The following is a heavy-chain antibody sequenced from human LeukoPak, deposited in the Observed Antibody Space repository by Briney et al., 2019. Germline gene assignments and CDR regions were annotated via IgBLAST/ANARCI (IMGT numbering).Heavy chain of an antibody. CDR1: GYTFTSYA. V-gene: IGHV1-3*01. Sequence: AASVKVSCKASGYTFTSYAVHWVRQAPGQRLEWMGWINADNGNTKYSQKFQGRVTITRDTSASTAYMELSSLRSEDTAVYYCARDEAAAGTGVYYYYGMDVWGQGTTVTVSS. J-gene: IGHJ6*02. D-gene: IGHD6-13*01. CDR3: ARDEAAAGTGVYYYYGMDV. CDR2: INADNGNT.